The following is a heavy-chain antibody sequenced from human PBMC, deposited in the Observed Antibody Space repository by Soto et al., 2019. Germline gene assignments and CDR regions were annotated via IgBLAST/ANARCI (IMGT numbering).Heavy chain of an antibody. CDR1: GHSFSAYY. CDR2: INPNSSET. Sequence: QVQLVQSGAEVKKPGASVKVSCKPSGHSFSAYYMHWVRQAPGQGLEWMGWINPNSSETKYAQKFQGRVTMTRDRSIRTVYMELSSLRSDDTAVYYCARALTRFLDCIPENYYYGMDVWGQGTTVTVSS. D-gene: IGHD3-3*01. J-gene: IGHJ6*02. CDR3: ARALTRFLDCIPENYYYGMDV. V-gene: IGHV1-2*02.